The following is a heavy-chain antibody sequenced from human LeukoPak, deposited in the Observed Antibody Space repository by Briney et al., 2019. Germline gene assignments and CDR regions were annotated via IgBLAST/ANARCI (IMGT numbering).Heavy chain of an antibody. CDR2: IYYSGST. CDR3: ARQPLYSSGYFDY. V-gene: IGHV4-59*08. Sequence: SETLSLTCTVSGGSISSYYWSWIRQPPGKGLEWIGYIYYSGSTNYNPSLKSRVTISVDTSKNQFSLKLSSVTAADTAVYYCARQPLYSSGYFDYWGQGTLVTVSS. D-gene: IGHD3-22*01. CDR1: GGSISSYY. J-gene: IGHJ4*02.